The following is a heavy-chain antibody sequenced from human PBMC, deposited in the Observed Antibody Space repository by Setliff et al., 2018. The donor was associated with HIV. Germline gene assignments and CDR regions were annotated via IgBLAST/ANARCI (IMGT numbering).Heavy chain of an antibody. CDR2: IRYDGSNK. CDR1: GFTFSSYG. J-gene: IGHJ6*02. CDR3: AKVMNSSSWYVYYYYYGMDV. V-gene: IGHV3-30*02. D-gene: IGHD6-13*01. Sequence: GGSLRLSCAASGFTFSSYGMHWVRQAPGKGLEWVAFIRYDGSNKYYADSVKGRFTISRDNSKNTLYLQMNSLRAEDTAVYYCAKVMNSSSWYVYYYYYGMDVWGQGTTVTVSS.